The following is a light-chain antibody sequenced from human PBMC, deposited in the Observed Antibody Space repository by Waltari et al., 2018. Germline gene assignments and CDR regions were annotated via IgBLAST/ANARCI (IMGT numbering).Light chain of an antibody. CDR2: GAS. CDR1: QSVSSN. CDR3: GGGDNWPPEGT. J-gene: IGKJ1*01. V-gene: IGKV3-15*01. Sequence: EIVMTQSPATLSVSPGERATLSCRASQSVSSNLAWYQQKPGQAPRLLIYGASTRATGIPARFSGSGSGTEFTLTISSLQSEGFAVCCGGGGDNWPPEGTFGQGTKVEIK.